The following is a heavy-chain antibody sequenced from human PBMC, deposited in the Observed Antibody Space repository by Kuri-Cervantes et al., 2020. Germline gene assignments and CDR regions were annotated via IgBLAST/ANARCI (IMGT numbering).Heavy chain of an antibody. CDR2: ISYDGSNK. J-gene: IGHJ4*02. Sequence: GGSLRLSCAASGFTFSSYAMHWVRQAPGKGLEWVAVISYDGSNKYYADSVKGRFTISRDNSKNTLYLQMNSLRAEDTAVYYCARDGVQGVIHGVYDYIWGSYRYTGFYDYWGQGTLVTVSS. CDR1: GFTFSSYA. CDR3: ARDGVQGVIHGVYDYIWGSYRYTGFYDY. V-gene: IGHV3-30-3*01. D-gene: IGHD3-16*02.